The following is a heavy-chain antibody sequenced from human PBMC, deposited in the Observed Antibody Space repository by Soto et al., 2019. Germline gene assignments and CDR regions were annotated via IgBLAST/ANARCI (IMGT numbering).Heavy chain of an antibody. CDR3: ARGRIAAVSALYYYYGMDV. D-gene: IGHD6-13*01. CDR2: INHSGST. J-gene: IGHJ6*02. Sequence: SETLSLTCAVYGGSFSGYYWSWIRQPPGKGLEWIGEINHSGSTNYNPSLKSRVTISVDTSKNQFSLKLSSVTAADTAVYYCARGRIAAVSALYYYYGMDVWGQGTAVTVSS. CDR1: GGSFSGYY. V-gene: IGHV4-34*01.